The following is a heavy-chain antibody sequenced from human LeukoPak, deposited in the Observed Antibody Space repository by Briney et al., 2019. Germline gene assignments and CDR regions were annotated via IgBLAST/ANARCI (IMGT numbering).Heavy chain of an antibody. Sequence: GASVKVSCKASGYTCTGYYMHWVRQAPGQGLEWMGRINPNSGGTNYAQKFQGRVTMTRDTSISTAYMELSRLRSDDTAVYYCARGRGPTMIVVVAYFDYWGQGTLVTVSS. D-gene: IGHD3-22*01. CDR2: INPNSGGT. V-gene: IGHV1-2*06. J-gene: IGHJ4*02. CDR1: GYTCTGYY. CDR3: ARGRGPTMIVVVAYFDY.